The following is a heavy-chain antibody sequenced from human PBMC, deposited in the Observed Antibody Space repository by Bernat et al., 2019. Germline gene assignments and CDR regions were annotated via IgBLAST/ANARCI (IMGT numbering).Heavy chain of an antibody. CDR3: ARTLNRFSTDAFHI. Sequence: QVQLVESGGGLVKPGGSLRLSCAASGFTFSDYYMSWIRQAPGKGLEWVSFISASSSYINYADSVKGRFTISRDNAKNSLYLQMNSLRAEDTAVYYCARTLNRFSTDAFHIWGQGTVVTVSS. D-gene: IGHD3-10*01. V-gene: IGHV3-11*06. CDR1: GFTFSDYY. J-gene: IGHJ3*02. CDR2: ISASSSYI.